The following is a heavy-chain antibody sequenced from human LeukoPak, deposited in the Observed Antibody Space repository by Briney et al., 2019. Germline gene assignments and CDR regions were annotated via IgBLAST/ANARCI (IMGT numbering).Heavy chain of an antibody. J-gene: IGHJ1*01. D-gene: IGHD2-2*01. CDR1: GINFNGYW. Sequence: PGGSLRLSCAASGINFNGYWMGWVRQPPGKGLEWVSAISGSGGSTYYADSVKGRFTISRDNSKNTLYLQMNSLRAEDTAVYYCAKSGYYQLLSLQHWGQGTLVTVSS. CDR2: ISGSGGST. V-gene: IGHV3-23*01. CDR3: AKSGYYQLLSLQH.